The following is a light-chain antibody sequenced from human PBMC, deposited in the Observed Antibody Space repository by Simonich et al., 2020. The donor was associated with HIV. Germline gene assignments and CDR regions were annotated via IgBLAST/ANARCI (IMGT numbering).Light chain of an antibody. Sequence: DIVMTQSPDPLAVSLGERATINCKSSQSVLYSSNNKNYLAWYQQKPGPPPKLLIYWAATRESGVPDRFSGSGSGTDFTLTISSLQAEDVAVYYCQQYYSTPFTFGPGTKVDFK. V-gene: IGKV4-1*01. CDR3: QQYYSTPFT. J-gene: IGKJ3*01. CDR1: QSVLYSSNNKNY. CDR2: WAA.